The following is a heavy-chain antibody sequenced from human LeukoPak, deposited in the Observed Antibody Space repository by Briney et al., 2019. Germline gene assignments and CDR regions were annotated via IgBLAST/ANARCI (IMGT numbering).Heavy chain of an antibody. V-gene: IGHV3-49*04. CDR2: IRSKAYGGTT. CDR1: GFTLGDYA. CDR3: TRASYGSGSYSIFDY. Sequence: GGSLRLSCTASGFTLGDYAMSWVRQAPGKGREWVGFIRSKAYGGTTEYAASVKGRFTISRDDSKSIAYLQMNSLKTEDTAVYYCTRASYGSGSYSIFDYWGQGTLVTVSS. D-gene: IGHD3-10*01. J-gene: IGHJ4*02.